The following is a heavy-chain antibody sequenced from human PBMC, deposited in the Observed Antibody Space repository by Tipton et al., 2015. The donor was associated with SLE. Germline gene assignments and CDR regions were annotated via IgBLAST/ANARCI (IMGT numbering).Heavy chain of an antibody. J-gene: IGHJ3*02. Sequence: SLRLSCAASGFTFSSYSMNWVRQAPGKGLEWVSAISGSGGSTYYADSVKGRFTISRDNSKNTLYLQMNSLRAEDTAVYYCARDLLEITIFVGAFDIWGQGTMVTVSS. CDR2: ISGSGGST. V-gene: IGHV3-23*01. D-gene: IGHD3-3*01. CDR1: GFTFSSYS. CDR3: ARDLLEITIFVGAFDI.